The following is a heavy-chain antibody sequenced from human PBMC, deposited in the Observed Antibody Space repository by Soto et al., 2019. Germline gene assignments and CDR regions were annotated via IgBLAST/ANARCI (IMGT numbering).Heavy chain of an antibody. CDR3: ARGHLGELSLTDY. CDR1: GYTFTGYY. D-gene: IGHD3-16*02. V-gene: IGHV1-2*04. CDR2: INPNSGGT. J-gene: IGHJ4*02. Sequence: ASVKVSCKASGYTFTGYYMHWVRQAPGQGLEWMGWINPNSGGTNYAQKFQGWVTTTRDTSISTAYMELSRLRSDDTAVYYCARGHLGELSLTDYWGQGTLVTVSS.